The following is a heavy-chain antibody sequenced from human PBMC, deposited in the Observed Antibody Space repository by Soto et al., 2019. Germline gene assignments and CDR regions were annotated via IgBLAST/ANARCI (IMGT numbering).Heavy chain of an antibody. V-gene: IGHV5-51*01. CDR1: GYSFTSYW. Sequence: GASLKISCKGSGYSFTSYWIGWVLQMPEKGLEWMGIIYPGDSDTRYSPSFQGQVTISADKSISTAYLQWSSLKASDTAMYYCAVYDSSGPSWFDPWGQGTLVTVSS. D-gene: IGHD3-22*01. CDR2: IYPGDSDT. J-gene: IGHJ5*02. CDR3: AVYDSSGPSWFDP.